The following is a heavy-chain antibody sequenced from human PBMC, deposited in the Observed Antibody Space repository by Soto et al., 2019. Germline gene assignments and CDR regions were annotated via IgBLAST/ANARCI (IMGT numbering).Heavy chain of an antibody. Sequence: PGGSLRLSCAASGFTFSDYYMSWIRQAPGKGLEWVSYISSSGSTIYYADPVKGRFTISRDNAKNSLYLQMNSLRAEDTAVYYCARGRYYDSSGYYYYYYGMDVWGQGTTVTVSS. CDR2: ISSSGSTI. CDR3: ARGRYYDSSGYYYYYYGMDV. CDR1: GFTFSDYY. D-gene: IGHD3-22*01. V-gene: IGHV3-11*01. J-gene: IGHJ6*02.